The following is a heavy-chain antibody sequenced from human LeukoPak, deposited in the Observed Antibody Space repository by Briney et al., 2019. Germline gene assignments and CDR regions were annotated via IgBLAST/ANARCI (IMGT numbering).Heavy chain of an antibody. Sequence: GASVKVSCKASGGTFSSYAISWVRQAPGQGLEWMGWINTNTGNPTYAQGFTGRFVFSLDTSVSTAYLQISSLKAEDTAVYYCARALLGYSGYGTVDYWGQGTLVTVSS. J-gene: IGHJ4*02. CDR3: ARALLGYSGYGTVDY. D-gene: IGHD5-12*01. V-gene: IGHV7-4-1*02. CDR1: GGTFSSYA. CDR2: INTNTGNP.